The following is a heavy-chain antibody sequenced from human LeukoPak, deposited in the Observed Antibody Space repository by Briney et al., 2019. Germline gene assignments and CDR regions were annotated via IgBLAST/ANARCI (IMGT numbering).Heavy chain of an antibody. Sequence: GGSLRLSCAASGFSFSIYWMSWVRQAPGKGLEWVANIRKDGGEKYYVDSVKGRFTISRDNAKNSLYLQMNSLRAEDTAVYYCVRVGDYHYYYYYMDVWGRGTTVTVSS. CDR2: IRKDGGEK. CDR3: VRVGDYHYYYYYMDV. V-gene: IGHV3-7*01. J-gene: IGHJ6*03. CDR1: GFSFSIYW. D-gene: IGHD3-10*01.